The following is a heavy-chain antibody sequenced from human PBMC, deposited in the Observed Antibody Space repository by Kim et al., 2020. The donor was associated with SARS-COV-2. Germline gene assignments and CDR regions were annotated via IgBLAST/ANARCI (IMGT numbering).Heavy chain of an antibody. Sequence: GGSLRLSCAASGFTFSSYWLHWVRQAPGKGLVWVSRINSDGSSTRYADSVKGRFTISRDNAKNTLYLQMNSLRAEDTAVYYCARDLGLDYYGSGSYYRNYGMDVWGQGTTVTVSS. CDR2: INSDGSST. D-gene: IGHD3-10*01. CDR1: GFTFSSYW. CDR3: ARDLGLDYYGSGSYYRNYGMDV. J-gene: IGHJ6*02. V-gene: IGHV3-74*01.